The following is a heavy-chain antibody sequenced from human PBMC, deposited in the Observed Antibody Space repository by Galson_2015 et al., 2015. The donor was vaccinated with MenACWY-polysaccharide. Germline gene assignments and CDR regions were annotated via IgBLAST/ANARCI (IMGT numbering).Heavy chain of an antibody. CDR3: ARSLGYSDSAFD. J-gene: IGHJ3*02. V-gene: IGHV4-61*02. D-gene: IGHD5-12*01. Sequence: TLSLTCSVSGGSISTGSSYWSWIRQPAGKGLEWIGRIHSRGGTDYSPSLKSRVTISTDTSRNQLSLKLSPGTAADTAVYYCARSLGYSDSAFD. CDR1: GGSISTGSSY. CDR2: IHSRGGT.